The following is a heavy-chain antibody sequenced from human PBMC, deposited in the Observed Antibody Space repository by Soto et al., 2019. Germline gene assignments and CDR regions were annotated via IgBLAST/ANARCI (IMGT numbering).Heavy chain of an antibody. D-gene: IGHD6-19*01. CDR2: INPSNGDT. J-gene: IGHJ4*02. Sequence: ASAKVSCKACGYAFHDGYLHWVRQAPRQGLEWMAWINPSNGDTNFTQKFRGRVTMTRDTSINTAYMDLSSLTSDDTAVYYCARLPGVAVAGTETIFDYWGQGSLVTVSS. V-gene: IGHV1-2*02. CDR3: ARLPGVAVAGTETIFDY. CDR1: GYAFHDGY.